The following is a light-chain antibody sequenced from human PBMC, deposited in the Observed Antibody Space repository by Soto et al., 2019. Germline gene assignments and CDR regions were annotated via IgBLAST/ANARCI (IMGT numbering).Light chain of an antibody. Sequence: EIVMTQSPATLSVSPGETATLSFRASQSVGSAVAWYQHKPGQAPRLLIVGASIRATGVPGRFSGGGSGTEFTLTISSLQSEDFAVYYCQQYKNWPPLTFGRGTTVEIK. V-gene: IGKV3-15*01. J-gene: IGKJ4*01. CDR3: QQYKNWPPLT. CDR1: QSVGSA. CDR2: GAS.